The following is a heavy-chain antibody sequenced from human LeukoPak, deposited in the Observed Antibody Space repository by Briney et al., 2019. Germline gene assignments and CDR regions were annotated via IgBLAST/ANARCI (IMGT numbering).Heavy chain of an antibody. CDR1: GYTFTSYG. Sequence: GASVKVSCKASGYTFTSYGISWVRQAPGQGLEWMGRIIPILGIANYAQKFQGRVTITADKSTSTAYMELSSLRSEDTAVYYCARDCSSTSCYVVFDAFDIWGQGTMVTVSS. J-gene: IGHJ3*02. CDR3: ARDCSSTSCYVVFDAFDI. D-gene: IGHD2-2*01. V-gene: IGHV1-69*04. CDR2: IIPILGIA.